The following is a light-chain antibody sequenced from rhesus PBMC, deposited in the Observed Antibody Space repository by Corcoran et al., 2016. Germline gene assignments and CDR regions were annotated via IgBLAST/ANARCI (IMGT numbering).Light chain of an antibody. CDR1: QGINNA. CDR3: RQRDTHPWT. J-gene: IGKJ1*01. V-gene: IGKV1-33*01. CDR2: AAS. Sequence: GDKVTLTCRASQGINNALAWYQRKPEKAPELLIYAASNLQSGVPSSFSGSGSWTDFTLTISSLQPEDFAVCHCRQRDTHPWTFGQGTKVEIK.